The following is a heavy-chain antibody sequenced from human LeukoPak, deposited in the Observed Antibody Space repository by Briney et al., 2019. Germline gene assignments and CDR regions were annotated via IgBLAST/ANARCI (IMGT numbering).Heavy chain of an antibody. Sequence: PGGSLRLSCAASGFTFTSYAMSWVRQAPGKGLEWVLTISGSGGSTYYADSVKGRFTISRDNSKNTLYLQLKSLRAEDTAVYFCATSSDYWGQGTLVTVSS. CDR3: ATSSDY. CDR1: GFTFTSYA. V-gene: IGHV3-23*01. J-gene: IGHJ4*02. CDR2: ISGSGGST.